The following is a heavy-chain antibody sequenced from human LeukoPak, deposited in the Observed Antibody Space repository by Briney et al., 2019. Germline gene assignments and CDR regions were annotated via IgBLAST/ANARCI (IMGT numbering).Heavy chain of an antibody. CDR2: ISSSGRNI. J-gene: IGHJ6*02. CDR3: ARALGYCSSTSCYMPERYYYYYFGIDV. CDR1: GFTFSDYY. V-gene: IGHV3-11*01. Sequence: GGSLRLSCAASGFTFSDYYMSWLRQAPGKGLEWVSYISSSGRNIYYADSVKGRFTISRDNAKNSLYLQMNSLRAEDTAVYYCARALGYCSSTSCYMPERYYYYYFGIDVWGQGTTVTVSS. D-gene: IGHD2-2*02.